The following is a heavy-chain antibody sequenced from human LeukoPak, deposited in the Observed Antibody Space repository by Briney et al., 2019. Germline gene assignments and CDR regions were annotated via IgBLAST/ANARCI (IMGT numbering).Heavy chain of an antibody. V-gene: IGHV4-4*07. D-gene: IGHD1-26*01. J-gene: IGHJ3*02. CDR3: AREGGWGSSGDAFDI. CDR1: GGSISSYY. Sequence: SETLSLTCTVSGGSISSYYWSWIRQPAGKGLEWIGRIYTSGSTNYNPSLKSRVTMSVDTSKNQFSLKLSSVTAADTAVYCCAREGGWGSSGDAFDIWGQGTMVTVSS. CDR2: IYTSGST.